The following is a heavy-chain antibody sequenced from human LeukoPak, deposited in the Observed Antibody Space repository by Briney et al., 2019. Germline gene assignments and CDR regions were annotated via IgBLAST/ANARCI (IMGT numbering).Heavy chain of an antibody. CDR2: FDPEDGET. J-gene: IGHJ4*02. CDR1: GYTLTELS. CDR3: ATADLVGALNFDY. V-gene: IGHV1-24*01. D-gene: IGHD1-26*01. Sequence: GASVKVSCKVSGYTLTELSMHWERQAPGKGLEWMGGFDPEDGETIYAQKFQGRVTMTEDTSTDTAYMELSSLRSEDTAVYYCATADLVGALNFDYWGQGTLVTVSS.